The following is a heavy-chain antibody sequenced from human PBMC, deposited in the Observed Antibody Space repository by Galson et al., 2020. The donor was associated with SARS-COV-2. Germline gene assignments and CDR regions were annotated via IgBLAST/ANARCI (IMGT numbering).Heavy chain of an antibody. Sequence: SETLSLTCNVYGGSLSSDYYYWGWIRQPPGKGPEWIASIYHSGISYYNPSLKSRVTISVDTSNNQFSLRLTSVTAADTAVYYCARQPEGYCSSTSCYSIDYWGQGTLVTVSS. V-gene: IGHV4-39*01. CDR2: IYHSGIS. CDR1: GGSLSSDYYY. J-gene: IGHJ4*02. CDR3: ARQPEGYCSSTSCYSIDY. D-gene: IGHD2-2*01.